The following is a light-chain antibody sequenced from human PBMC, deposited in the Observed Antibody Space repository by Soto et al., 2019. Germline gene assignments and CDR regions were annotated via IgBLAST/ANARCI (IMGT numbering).Light chain of an antibody. Sequence: EIVLTQSPATLSLSPVEMANLFFIASHSVITYLALYQPTPGQAPRLLIYDASNRATGIPARFSGSGSGTDFTLTISSLEPEDFAVYYCQQRRNWLNCGGGTKGDIK. V-gene: IGKV3-11*01. CDR3: QQRRNWLN. CDR1: HSVITY. J-gene: IGKJ4*01. CDR2: DAS.